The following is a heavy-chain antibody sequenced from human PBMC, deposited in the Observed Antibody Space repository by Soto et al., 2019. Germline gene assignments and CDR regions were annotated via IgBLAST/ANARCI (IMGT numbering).Heavy chain of an antibody. V-gene: IGHV4-39*01. CDR3: ATSNWFDP. J-gene: IGHJ5*02. CDR1: GGSISSRGYY. Sequence: QLQLQESGPGLVKPSETLSLTCTVSGGSISSRGYYWGWIRQPPGKGLEWIGTIYYSGSTYYNPSLKRRVTSSVDTAKNQFSLKLTSATAADTAVYYCATSNWFDPWGQGTLVTVSS. CDR2: IYYSGST.